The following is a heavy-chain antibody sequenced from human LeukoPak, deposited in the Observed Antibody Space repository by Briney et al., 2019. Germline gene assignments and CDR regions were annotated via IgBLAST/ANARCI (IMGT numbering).Heavy chain of an antibody. V-gene: IGHV1-69*01. Sequence: VASVKVSCKASGGTFSSYAISWVRQAPGQGLEWMGGIIPIFGTANYAQKFQGRVTITADESTSTAYMELSSLRSEDTAMYYCARSFDRRYYDFWSGYHYIYYWGQGTLVTVSS. CDR2: IIPIFGTA. CDR1: GGTFSSYA. D-gene: IGHD3-3*01. J-gene: IGHJ4*02. CDR3: ARSFDRRYYDFWSGYHYIYY.